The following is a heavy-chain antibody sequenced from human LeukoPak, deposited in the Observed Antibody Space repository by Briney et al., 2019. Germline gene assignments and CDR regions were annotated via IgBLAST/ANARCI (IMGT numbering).Heavy chain of an antibody. CDR2: IYYSGST. CDR1: GGSISSYY. CDR3: ARELEYCSSTSCYGAFDI. J-gene: IGHJ3*02. Sequence: PSETLSLTCTVSGGSISSYYWSWIRQPPGKGLEWIGYIYYSGSTNYNPSLKSRVTISVDTSKNQFSLKLSSVTAADTAVYYCARELEYCSSTSCYGAFDIWGQGTMVTVSS. V-gene: IGHV4-59*01. D-gene: IGHD2-2*01.